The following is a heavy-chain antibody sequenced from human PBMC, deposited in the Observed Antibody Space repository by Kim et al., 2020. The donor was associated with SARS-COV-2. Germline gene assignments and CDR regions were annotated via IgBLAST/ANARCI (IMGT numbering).Heavy chain of an antibody. J-gene: IGHJ4*02. CDR1: GFTFREYW. CDR2: IKGDASEM. CDR3: VPSSYPSGKYRGY. V-gene: IGHV3-7*01. Sequence: GGSLRLSCATSGFTFREYWMTWVRQAPGKGLEWVAIIKGDASEMWYVDAVKGRFTISRDNAKNSLYLEMNSLRAEDTAMYYCVPSSYPSGKYRGYWGQVTLVPVSS. D-gene: IGHD3-10*01.